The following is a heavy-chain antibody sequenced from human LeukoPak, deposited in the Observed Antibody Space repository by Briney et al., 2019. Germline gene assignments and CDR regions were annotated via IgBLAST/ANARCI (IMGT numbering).Heavy chain of an antibody. D-gene: IGHD3-22*01. Sequence: PGGSLRLSCAASGFTFSNYAMSWVRQAPGKGLEWVSSISSSSSYIYYADSVKGRFTISRDNAKNSLYLQMNSLRAEDTAVYYCARDYYDSSGVDYWGQGTLVTVSS. J-gene: IGHJ4*02. CDR3: ARDYYDSSGVDY. V-gene: IGHV3-21*01. CDR1: GFTFSNYA. CDR2: ISSSSSYI.